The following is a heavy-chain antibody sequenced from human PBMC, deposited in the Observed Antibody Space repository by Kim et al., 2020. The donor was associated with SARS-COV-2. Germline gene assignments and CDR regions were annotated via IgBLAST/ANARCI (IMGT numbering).Heavy chain of an antibody. D-gene: IGHD4-4*01. CDR3: ARDKGGYDYNDYYYYMDV. V-gene: IGHV3-66*01. J-gene: IGHJ6*03. CDR2: IYSGGST. Sequence: GGSLRLSCAASGFTVSSNYMSWVRQAPGKGLEWVSVIYSGGSTYYADSVKGRFTISRDNSKNTLYLQMNSLRAEDTAVYYCARDKGGYDYNDYYYYMDVWGKGTTVTVSS. CDR1: GFTVSSNY.